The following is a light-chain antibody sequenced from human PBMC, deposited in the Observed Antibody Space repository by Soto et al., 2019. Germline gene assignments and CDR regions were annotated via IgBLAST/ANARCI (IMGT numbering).Light chain of an antibody. J-gene: IGKJ5*01. CDR3: QQRSFT. CDR1: QSISSY. V-gene: IGKV1-39*01. Sequence: DIQMTQSPSSLSASVGDRVTITCRASQSISSYLNWYQQKPGKAPKLLIYDASSWDTGIPSRFSGSGSGTDFTLTISSLEPEDFAVYYCQQRSFTFGQGTRLEIK. CDR2: DAS.